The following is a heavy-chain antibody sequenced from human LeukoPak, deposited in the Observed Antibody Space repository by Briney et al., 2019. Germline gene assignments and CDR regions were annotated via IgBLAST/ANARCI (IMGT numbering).Heavy chain of an antibody. CDR3: ATRVVVDAFDI. J-gene: IGHJ3*02. Sequence: ASVKVSCKASGYTFTGYYMHWVRQAPGQGLEWMGIINPSSGSTRYAQKFQGRVTMTRDTSTSTAYMELSSLRSEDTAVYYCATRVVVDAFDIWGQGTMVTVSS. V-gene: IGHV1-46*01. D-gene: IGHD2-2*01. CDR1: GYTFTGYY. CDR2: INPSSGST.